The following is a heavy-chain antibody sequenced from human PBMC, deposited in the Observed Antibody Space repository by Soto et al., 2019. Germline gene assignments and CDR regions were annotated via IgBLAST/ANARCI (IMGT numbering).Heavy chain of an antibody. CDR2: INHSGST. CDR1: GGSFSGSY. CDR3: ARDVLHYDILTGPYYYGMDV. D-gene: IGHD3-9*01. Sequence: PSETLSPTCAVYGGSFSGSYWTWIRQPPGTGLEWIGEINHSGSTNYNPSLKSRVTISVDTSKNQFSLKLTSVTAADTAVYYCARDVLHYDILTGPYYYGMDVWGQGTTVT. V-gene: IGHV4-34*01. J-gene: IGHJ6*02.